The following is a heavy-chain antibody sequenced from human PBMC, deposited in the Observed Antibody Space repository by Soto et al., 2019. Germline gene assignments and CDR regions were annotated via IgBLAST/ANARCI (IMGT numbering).Heavy chain of an antibody. CDR3: ASTIAARLPLLNYYYGMDV. CDR1: GGSISSYY. Sequence: ASETLSLTCTVSGGSISSYYWSWIRQPPGKGLEWIGYIYYSGSTNYNPSLKSRVTISVDTSKNQFSLKLSSVTAADTAVYYCASTIAARLPLLNYYYGMDVWGQGTTVTVSS. J-gene: IGHJ6*02. CDR2: IYYSGST. D-gene: IGHD6-6*01. V-gene: IGHV4-59*01.